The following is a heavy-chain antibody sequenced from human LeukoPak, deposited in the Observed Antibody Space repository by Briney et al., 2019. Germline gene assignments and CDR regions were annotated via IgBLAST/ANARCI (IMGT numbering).Heavy chain of an antibody. Sequence: ASVKVSCKASGYTFTDYYMHSVRQAPGQGLEWMGWINPNSGGTNYAQRFQGRVTMTRDTSISTAYMELSRLRSDDTAVYYCAREIGSAARGRWGQGTLVIVSS. CDR2: INPNSGGT. D-gene: IGHD6-13*01. V-gene: IGHV1-2*02. CDR1: GYTFTDYY. J-gene: IGHJ4*02. CDR3: AREIGSAARGR.